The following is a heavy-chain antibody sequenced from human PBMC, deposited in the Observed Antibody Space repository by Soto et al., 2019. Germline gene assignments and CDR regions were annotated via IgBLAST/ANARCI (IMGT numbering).Heavy chain of an antibody. CDR3: AKGVPGEGFRFEY. Sequence: GGSLRLSCAASGFTFSSCAMTWVRQAPGKGLEWVSSLTGSGESTYYADSVKGRCTISRDNSKNTLYLQMDSLRAEDTAFYYCAKGVPGEGFRFEYWGQGALVTAPQ. J-gene: IGHJ4*02. CDR2: LTGSGEST. CDR1: GFTFSSCA. V-gene: IGHV3-23*01. D-gene: IGHD7-27*01.